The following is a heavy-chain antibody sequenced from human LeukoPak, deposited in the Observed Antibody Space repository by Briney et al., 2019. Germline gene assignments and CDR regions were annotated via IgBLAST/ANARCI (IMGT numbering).Heavy chain of an antibody. Sequence: GRSLRLSCAASGFSFSSYEMNWVRQAPGKGLEWVSYISSSGSAKFYANSVKGRFTISRDNAKNSLFLQMNSLRAEDTAFYYCASKGGFDDWGQGTLVTVSS. CDR1: GFSFSSYE. V-gene: IGHV3-48*03. J-gene: IGHJ4*02. CDR3: ASKGGFDD. CDR2: ISSSGSAK. D-gene: IGHD2-15*01.